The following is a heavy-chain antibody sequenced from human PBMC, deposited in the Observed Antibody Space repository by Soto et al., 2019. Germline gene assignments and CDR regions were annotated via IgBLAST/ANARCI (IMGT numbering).Heavy chain of an antibody. CDR2: ISGSGGST. CDR1: GFTFSSYA. Sequence: EVQLLESGGGLVQPGGSLRLSCAASGFTFSSYAMSWVGQAPGKGLEWVSAISGSGGSTYYADSVKGRFTISRDNSKNTLHLDMNGRRGEDTAVYNCAKGLLPDGSSASCLSPYYYMDVWGKGTTVAESS. D-gene: IGHD2-2*01. J-gene: IGHJ6*03. V-gene: IGHV3-23*01. CDR3: AKGLLPDGSSASCLSPYYYMDV.